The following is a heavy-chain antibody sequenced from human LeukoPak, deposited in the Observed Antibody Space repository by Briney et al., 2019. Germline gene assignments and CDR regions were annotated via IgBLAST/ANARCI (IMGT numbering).Heavy chain of an antibody. Sequence: GGSLRLSCAASGFTFSDSTIHWVRQASGKGLEWVGRIRSKAYNYATAYAASVEGRFTISRDDSKNTAYLQMNSLRAEDTAVYYCAKDPGQQLVLGAFDIWGQGTMVTVSS. D-gene: IGHD6-13*01. J-gene: IGHJ3*02. CDR1: GFTFSDST. CDR3: AKDPGQQLVLGAFDI. CDR2: IRSKAYNYAT. V-gene: IGHV3-73*01.